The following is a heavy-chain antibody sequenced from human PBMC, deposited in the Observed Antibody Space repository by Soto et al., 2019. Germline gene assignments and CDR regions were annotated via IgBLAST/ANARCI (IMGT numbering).Heavy chain of an antibody. CDR1: GFSLSTSGVG. Sequence: SGPTLVNPTQTLTLTCTFSGFSLSTSGVGVGWIRQPPGKALEWLALIYWNDDKRYSPSLKSRLTITKDTSKNQVVLTMTNMDPVDTATYYCARKLWCGDPQNWFDPWGQGTLVTVSS. CDR2: IYWNDDK. D-gene: IGHD3-10*01. V-gene: IGHV2-5*01. J-gene: IGHJ5*02. CDR3: ARKLWCGDPQNWFDP.